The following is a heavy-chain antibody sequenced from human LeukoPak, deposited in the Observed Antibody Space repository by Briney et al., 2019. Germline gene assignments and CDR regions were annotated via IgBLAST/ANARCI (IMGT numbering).Heavy chain of an antibody. V-gene: IGHV3-21*01. CDR3: ARVRGYCSSTSCVFNYYYYGMDV. J-gene: IGHJ6*02. D-gene: IGHD2-2*01. Sequence: GGSLRLSCAVSGFTFSTYSVNWVRQAPGKGLEWVSSITSSGYIYYADSVKGRFTISRDNAKNSLYLQMNSLRAEDTAVYYCARVRGYCSSTSCVFNYYYYGMDVWGQGTTVTVSS. CDR2: ITSSGYI. CDR1: GFTFSTYS.